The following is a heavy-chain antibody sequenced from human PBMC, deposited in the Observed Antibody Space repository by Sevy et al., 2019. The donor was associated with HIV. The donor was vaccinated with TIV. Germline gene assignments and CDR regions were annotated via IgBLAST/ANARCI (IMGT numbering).Heavy chain of an antibody. V-gene: IGHV3-33*01. D-gene: IGHD3-10*01. CDR3: ARDPFEFHNRDSYHLKYYFDY. Sequence: GGSLRLSCGASGFPFSSYGMHWVRQAPGKGLEWVADIWHDGSYKYYADSVKGRFTISRDNSKNTLFLQLNSLGGEDTAVYFCARDPFEFHNRDSYHLKYYFDYWGQGTLVTVSS. CDR2: IWHDGSYK. CDR1: GFPFSSYG. J-gene: IGHJ4*02.